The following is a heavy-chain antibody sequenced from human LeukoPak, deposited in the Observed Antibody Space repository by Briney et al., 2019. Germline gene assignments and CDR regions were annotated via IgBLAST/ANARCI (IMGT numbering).Heavy chain of an antibody. Sequence: GSLRLSCAASGFTFRSYWMHWVRQVPGKGLVWVSRINSDGSSTSYADSVKGRFTISRDNAKNTPYLQMNSLRAEDTAVYYCARRIVTYYYDSSGSLDAFDIWGQGTMVTVSS. V-gene: IGHV3-74*01. D-gene: IGHD3-22*01. CDR2: INSDGSST. CDR1: GFTFRSYW. J-gene: IGHJ3*02. CDR3: ARRIVTYYYDSSGSLDAFDI.